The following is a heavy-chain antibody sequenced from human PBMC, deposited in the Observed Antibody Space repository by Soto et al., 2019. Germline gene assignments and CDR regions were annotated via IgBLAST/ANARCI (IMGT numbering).Heavy chain of an antibody. CDR3: AKERENGATVTTFFDY. CDR1: GFTFSSYA. CDR2: ISGSGGST. Sequence: EVQLLESGGGLVQPGGSLRLSCAASGFTFSSYAMSWVRQAPGKGLEWVSAISGSGGSTYYADSVKGRFTISRDNSKNTRYLQMNSLRAEDTAVYYCAKERENGATVTTFFDYWGQGTLVTVSS. V-gene: IGHV3-23*01. D-gene: IGHD4-17*01. J-gene: IGHJ4*02.